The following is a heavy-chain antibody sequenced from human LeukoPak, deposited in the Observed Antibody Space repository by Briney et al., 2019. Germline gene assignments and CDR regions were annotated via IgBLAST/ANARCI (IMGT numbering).Heavy chain of an antibody. Sequence: SETLSLTCAVYGGSFSGYYWSWIRQPPGKGLEWIGEINHSGSTNYNPSLKSRVTISVDTSKNQFSLKLSSVTAADTAVYYCARLADQKTYYDLWSGYHLPYYFDYWGQGTLVTVSS. J-gene: IGHJ4*02. CDR1: GGSFSGYY. CDR3: ARLADQKTYYDLWSGYHLPYYFDY. CDR2: INHSGST. D-gene: IGHD3-3*01. V-gene: IGHV4-34*01.